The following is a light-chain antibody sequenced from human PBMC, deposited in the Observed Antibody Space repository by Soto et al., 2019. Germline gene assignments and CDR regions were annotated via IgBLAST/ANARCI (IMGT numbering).Light chain of an antibody. CDR2: DVT. Sequence: QSVLTQPRSVSGSPGQSVTISCTGTSSDVGGYNFVSWYQQLPGKAPKLMIYDVTKWPSGVPDRFSGSKSGNTASLTISGLQAEDEADYYCSSHAGTYPGVFGGGTKLTVL. V-gene: IGLV2-11*01. CDR1: SSDVGGYNF. CDR3: SSHAGTYPGV. J-gene: IGLJ3*02.